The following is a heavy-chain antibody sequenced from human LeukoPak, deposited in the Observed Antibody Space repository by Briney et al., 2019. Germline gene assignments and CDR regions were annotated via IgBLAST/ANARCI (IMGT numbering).Heavy chain of an antibody. CDR2: TKSDGSTT. V-gene: IGHV3-74*01. CDR1: GFTFSSYW. CDR3: ARVVDTHFDY. D-gene: IGHD5-18*01. J-gene: IGHJ4*02. Sequence: GGSLRLSCAASGFTFSSYWMHWVSQAPGKGPVWVSRTKSDGSTTTYADSVKGRFTISRDNAKNTLYLQMNSLRAEDTAVYYCARVVDTHFDYWGQGTLVTVSS.